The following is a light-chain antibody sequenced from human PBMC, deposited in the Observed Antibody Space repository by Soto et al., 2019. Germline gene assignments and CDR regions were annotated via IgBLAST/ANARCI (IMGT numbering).Light chain of an antibody. CDR1: QGLVYSDGNTF. V-gene: IGKV2-30*01. CDR2: QVS. J-gene: IGKJ1*01. Sequence: DVVMTQSPLSLSVTLGQPASISCRSTQGLVYSDGNTFLNWFHQRPGQSPRRLIYQVSNRDAGVPDRFSGSGASTDFTLTISRVEAEDVGIYSCVQGTHGPWTFGQGTKVEIK. CDR3: VQGTHGPWT.